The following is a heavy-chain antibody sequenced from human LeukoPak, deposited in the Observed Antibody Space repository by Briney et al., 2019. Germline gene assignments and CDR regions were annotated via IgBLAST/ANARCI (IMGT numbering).Heavy chain of an antibody. Sequence: PGGSLRLSCAASGFTFSSYWMSWVRQAPGKGLEWVANIKQDGSEKYYVDSVKGRSTISRDNAKNSLYLQMNSLRAEDTAVYYCARFFSQWPGNDAFDIWGQGTMVTVSS. CDR3: ARFFSQWPGNDAFDI. CDR1: GFTFSSYW. CDR2: IKQDGSEK. V-gene: IGHV3-7*01. D-gene: IGHD6-19*01. J-gene: IGHJ3*02.